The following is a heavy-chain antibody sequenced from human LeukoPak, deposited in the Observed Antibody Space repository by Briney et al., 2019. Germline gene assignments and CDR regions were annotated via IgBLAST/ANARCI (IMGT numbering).Heavy chain of an antibody. CDR1: GFTFSSYS. Sequence: GGSLRLSCAASGFTFSSYSMNWVRQAPGKGLEWVSSISSSSSYIYYADSVKGRFTISRDNAKNSLYLQMNSLRAEDTAVYYCARGVSNEYSYGYRSDAFDNWGQGTMVTVSS. V-gene: IGHV3-21*01. D-gene: IGHD5-18*01. CDR3: ARGVSNEYSYGYRSDAFDN. J-gene: IGHJ3*02. CDR2: ISSSSSYI.